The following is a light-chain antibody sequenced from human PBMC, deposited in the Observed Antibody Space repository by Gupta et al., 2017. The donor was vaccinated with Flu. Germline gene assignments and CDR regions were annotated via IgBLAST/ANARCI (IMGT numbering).Light chain of an antibody. CDR2: KAS. CDR1: ENISGW. Sequence: GDRVTITCRASENISGWLAWYQQKPGKAPKSLIYKASTLESGVPSRFSGSGSGTEFTLTISGLQPDDFANYYCQQYNSYPLSFGGGTKVELK. CDR3: QQYNSYPLS. J-gene: IGKJ4*01. V-gene: IGKV1-5*03.